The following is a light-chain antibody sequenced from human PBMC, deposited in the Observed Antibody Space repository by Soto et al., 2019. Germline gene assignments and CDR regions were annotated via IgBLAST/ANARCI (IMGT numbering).Light chain of an antibody. V-gene: IGLV3-1*01. J-gene: IGLJ2*01. CDR3: QAWDSSTARVV. Sequence: SSELTQPPSVSVSPGQTASITCSGDKLGDKYACWYQQKPGQSPVLVIYQDSKRPSGIPERFSGSNSGNTATLTISGTQAMEEADYYCQAWDSSTARVVFGGGTKLTVL. CDR1: KLGDKY. CDR2: QDS.